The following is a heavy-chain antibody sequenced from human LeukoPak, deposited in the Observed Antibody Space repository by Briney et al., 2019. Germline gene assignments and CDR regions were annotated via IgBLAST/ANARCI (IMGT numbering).Heavy chain of an antibody. CDR3: TREWAAAGDY. CDR1: GFTFSGFS. D-gene: IGHD6-13*01. CDR2: INYDGSTT. J-gene: IGHJ4*02. Sequence: TGGSLRLSCAASGFTFSGFSIHWVRQSPGKGLVWVSRINYDGSTTAYADSVKGRFTISRDNAKNTLYLRLHTPRVEDTAVYYCTREWAAAGDYWGQGTLVTVSS. V-gene: IGHV3-74*01.